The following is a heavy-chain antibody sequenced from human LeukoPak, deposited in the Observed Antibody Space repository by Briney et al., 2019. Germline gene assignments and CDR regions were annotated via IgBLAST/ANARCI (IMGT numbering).Heavy chain of an antibody. D-gene: IGHD2-21*01. CDR2: IYYSGST. CDR1: GGSISSGDYY. V-gene: IGHV4-30-4*08. CDR3: ARGVIPRAFDI. Sequence: TPSQTLSLTCTVSGGSISSGDYYWRWIRQPPGKGLEWIGYIYYSGSTYYNPSLKSRVTIAVDTSKNQFSLKLSSVTAADTAVYYCARGVIPRAFDIWGQGTRVTVSS. J-gene: IGHJ3*02.